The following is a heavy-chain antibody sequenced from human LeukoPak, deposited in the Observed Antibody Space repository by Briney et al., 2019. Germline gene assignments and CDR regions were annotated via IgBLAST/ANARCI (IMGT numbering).Heavy chain of an antibody. Sequence: SETLSLTCTVSGGSISSGSYYWSWIRQPAGKGLEWIGRIYTSGSTNYNPSLKSRVTISVDTSKNQFSLKLSSVTAADTAVYYCARDRGYVYYMDVWGKGTTVTVSS. J-gene: IGHJ6*03. D-gene: IGHD5-18*01. V-gene: IGHV4-61*02. CDR3: ARDRGYVYYMDV. CDR1: GGSISSGSYY. CDR2: IYTSGST.